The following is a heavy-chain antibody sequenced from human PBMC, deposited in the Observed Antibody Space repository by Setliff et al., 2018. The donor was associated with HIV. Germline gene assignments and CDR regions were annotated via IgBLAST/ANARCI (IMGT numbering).Heavy chain of an antibody. CDR3: ARTLTGRAPLATIDF. J-gene: IGHJ4*02. V-gene: IGHV3-7*01. Sequence: GGSLRLSCAASGFTSSTYWMSWGRQAPGKGLEWVANIKHDGVESYYEASVKGRFTISRDNAKNSLHLQMNSLRAEDTAVYYCARTLTGRAPLATIDFWGQGALVTVSS. CDR1: GFTSSTYW. CDR2: IKHDGVES. D-gene: IGHD1-20*01.